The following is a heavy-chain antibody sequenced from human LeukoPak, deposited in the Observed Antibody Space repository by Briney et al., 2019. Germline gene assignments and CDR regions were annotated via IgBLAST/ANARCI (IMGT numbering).Heavy chain of an antibody. CDR1: GVTFFSHC. Sequence: LSSSASGVTFFSHCMYWCRRPPGERLVGGLGIINHSGSTNYNQSLKSRVTISVDTAKNQFSLKLSSVTAADTAVYYCARGRNRYYDILTGYYTTGYYFDYWGQGTLVTVSS. J-gene: IGHJ4*02. CDR2: INHSGST. CDR3: ARGRNRYYDILTGYYTTGYYFDY. V-gene: IGHV4-34*01. D-gene: IGHD3-9*01.